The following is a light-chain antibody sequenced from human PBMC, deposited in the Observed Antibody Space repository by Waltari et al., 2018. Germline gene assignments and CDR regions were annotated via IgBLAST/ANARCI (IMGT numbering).Light chain of an antibody. V-gene: IGLV3-21*04. CDR1: NIQRRR. Sequence: SYVLTQPPSVSVAPGATATIPCGANNIQRRRGKWYQQRPGQAPFLVIYNDVDRPSGIPERFSGSNSGNTATLTISRVEAGDEAHFYCQVWDGRSDHVAFGGGTKLTVL. CDR2: NDV. CDR3: QVWDGRSDHVA. J-gene: IGLJ2*01.